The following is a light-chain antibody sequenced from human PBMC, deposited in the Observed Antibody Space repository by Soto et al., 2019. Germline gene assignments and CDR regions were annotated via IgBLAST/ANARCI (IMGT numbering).Light chain of an antibody. V-gene: IGKV1-9*01. Sequence: QLTQSTSYLSVSLGDRVNLPWGASQGINTFLAWYQQKEGKAPKILIYAASTLQSGVPSRFSGSGYGTDFNLTISSLQSEDFATYYCQQLNSYPITFGQGTRLEIK. CDR2: AAS. CDR1: QGINTF. CDR3: QQLNSYPIT. J-gene: IGKJ5*01.